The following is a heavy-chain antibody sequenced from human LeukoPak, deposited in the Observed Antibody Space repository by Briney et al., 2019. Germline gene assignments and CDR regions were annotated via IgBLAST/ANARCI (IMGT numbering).Heavy chain of an antibody. J-gene: IGHJ4*02. Sequence: KPSETLSLTCTVSGGSISSYYWSWIRQPAGKGLEWIGRIYTSGSTNYNPSLKSRVTMPVDTSKNQFSLKLSSVTAADTAVYYCAREVAVAATPFFDYWGQGTLVTVSS. D-gene: IGHD2-15*01. CDR1: GGSISSYY. V-gene: IGHV4-4*07. CDR2: IYTSGST. CDR3: AREVAVAATPFFDY.